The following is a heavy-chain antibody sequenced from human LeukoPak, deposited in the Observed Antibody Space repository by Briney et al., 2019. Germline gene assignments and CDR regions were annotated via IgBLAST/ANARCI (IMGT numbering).Heavy chain of an antibody. CDR1: GGSFSGYY. CDR3: ARGSPITGTTDY. D-gene: IGHD1-7*01. J-gene: IGHJ4*02. CDR2: INNSGST. Sequence: SETLSLTCAVSGGSFSGYYWSWIRQPPGKGLEWIGEINNSGSTNYNPSLKSRVTISVDTSKNQFSLKLSSVTAADTAVYYCARGSPITGTTDYWGQGTLVTVPS. V-gene: IGHV4-34*01.